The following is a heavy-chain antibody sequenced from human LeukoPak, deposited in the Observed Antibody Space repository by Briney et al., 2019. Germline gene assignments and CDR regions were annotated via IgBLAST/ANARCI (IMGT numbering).Heavy chain of an antibody. D-gene: IGHD3-22*01. J-gene: IGHJ4*02. CDR1: GGSISNYY. CDR3: ARHTSGYVSYFDF. Sequence: KSSETLSLTCTVSGGSISNYYWSWIRQPPGEGLEWIGYISYSGSTIYSPSLKSRVTISVDTSKNQFSLRLTSVTAADTAVYFCARHTSGYVSYFDFWGQGTLVTVSS. V-gene: IGHV4-59*08. CDR2: ISYSGST.